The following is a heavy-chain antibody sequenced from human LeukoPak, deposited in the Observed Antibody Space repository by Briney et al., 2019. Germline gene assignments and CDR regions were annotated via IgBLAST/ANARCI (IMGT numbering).Heavy chain of an antibody. D-gene: IGHD4-17*01. J-gene: IGHJ4*02. CDR2: ISYDGSNK. CDR3: ARVEDYAYDY. V-gene: IGHV3-30-3*01. CDR1: GLTFSSYA. Sequence: GRSLRLSCAASGLTFSSYAMHWVRQAPGKGLEWVAVISYDGSNKYYADSVKGRFTISRDNSKNTLYLQMNSLRAEDTAVYYCARVEDYAYDYWGQGTLVTVSS.